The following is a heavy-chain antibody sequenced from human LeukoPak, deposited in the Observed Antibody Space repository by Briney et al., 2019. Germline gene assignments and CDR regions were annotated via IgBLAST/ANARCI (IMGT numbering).Heavy chain of an antibody. V-gene: IGHV3-48*03. D-gene: IGHD3-10*01. CDR1: GFTFSSFE. J-gene: IGHJ4*02. CDR2: ISDSGSTI. Sequence: PGGSLRLSCAASGFTFSSFEMNWVRQAPGKGLEWVSYISDSGSTIYYANSVKGRFTISRGNAKNSLYLQMNSLRAEDTAVYYCARDGSGSGNYYNVAGFDYWGQGTLVTVSS. CDR3: ARDGSGSGNYYNVAGFDY.